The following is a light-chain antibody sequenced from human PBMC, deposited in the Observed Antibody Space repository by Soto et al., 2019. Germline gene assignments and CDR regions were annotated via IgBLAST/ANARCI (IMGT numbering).Light chain of an antibody. V-gene: IGLV2-14*01. J-gene: IGLJ1*01. CDR1: TSDVGGYDY. CDR3: SSYSNTDTLFV. CDR2: EVT. Sequence: QSALTQPASVSGSPGQSITISCTGTTSDVGGYDYVSWYQHHPGKAPKLILYEVTHRPSGLSSRFSGSKSGNTASLTISGLQADDEAEYYCSSYSNTDTLFVFGSGTKVTVL.